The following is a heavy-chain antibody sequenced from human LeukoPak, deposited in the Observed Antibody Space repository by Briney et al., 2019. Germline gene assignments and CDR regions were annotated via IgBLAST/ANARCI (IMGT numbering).Heavy chain of an antibody. J-gene: IGHJ5*02. CDR2: ITYDGTDK. CDR3: AKDPEKGLAVARLEH. CDR1: GFTFSRYG. Sequence: GGSLRLSCAASGFTFSRYGMQWVRQAPGKGLEWVAIITYDGTDKNYADSVKGRFTISRDNSKSTVYLQMNSLRAEDTAVFYCAKDPEKGLAVARLEHWGQGTLVTVSS. D-gene: IGHD6-19*01. V-gene: IGHV3-30*18.